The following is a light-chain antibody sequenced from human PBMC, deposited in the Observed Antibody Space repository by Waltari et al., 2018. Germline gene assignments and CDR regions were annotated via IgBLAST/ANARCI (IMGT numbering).Light chain of an antibody. CDR3: QTWGTGV. V-gene: IGLV4-69*01. Sequence: QLVLTQSPSASASLGASVKFTCTLSSGHSSYPIAWHQQQPEKGPRYLMKLNSDGSHSKGDGIPDRVSGCSSGAERYLTISGLQSEDEADYYCQTWGTGVVGGGTKLTVL. CDR2: LNSDGSH. CDR1: SGHSSYP. J-gene: IGLJ2*01.